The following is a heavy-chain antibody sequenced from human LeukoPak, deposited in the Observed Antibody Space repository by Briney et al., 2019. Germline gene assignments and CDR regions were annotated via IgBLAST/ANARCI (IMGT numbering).Heavy chain of an antibody. J-gene: IGHJ5*02. CDR1: GFIFSISD. CDR3: SQGLLS. V-gene: IGHV3-30*02. CDR2: ISYDGSKK. Sequence: GSLRLSCAASGFIFSISDMHWVRQAPGKGLQWVAFISYDGSKKHCADSVQGRCTISRDNSKNTLSLQLNSLRPDDTAVFYCSQGLLSWGQGTLLTVAA.